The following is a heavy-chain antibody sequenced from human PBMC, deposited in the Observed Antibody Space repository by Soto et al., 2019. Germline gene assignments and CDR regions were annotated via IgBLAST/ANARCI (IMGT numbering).Heavy chain of an antibody. CDR1: GYTFTNYY. J-gene: IGHJ4*02. D-gene: IGHD6-19*01. V-gene: IGHV1-8*02. Sequence: ASVKVSCKASGYTFTNYYMHWVRQATGQGLEWMGWMNPNSGNTGYAQKFQGRVTMTRNTSISTAYMELSSLRSEDTAVYYCARERTVAGNDYWGQGTLVTVSS. CDR3: ARERTVAGNDY. CDR2: MNPNSGNT.